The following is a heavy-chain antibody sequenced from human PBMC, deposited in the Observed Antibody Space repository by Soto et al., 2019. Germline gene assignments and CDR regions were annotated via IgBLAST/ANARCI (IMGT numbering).Heavy chain of an antibody. Sequence: ASVKVSCKASGYTFTSYGISGVRQAPGQGLEWMGWISAYNGNTNYAQKLQGRVTMTTDTSTSTANMELRSLRSDDTAVYYCARSSEDIVVVPAAPNDAFDIWGQGTMVTVSS. V-gene: IGHV1-18*01. CDR1: GYTFTSYG. J-gene: IGHJ3*02. CDR3: ARSSEDIVVVPAAPNDAFDI. CDR2: ISAYNGNT. D-gene: IGHD2-2*01.